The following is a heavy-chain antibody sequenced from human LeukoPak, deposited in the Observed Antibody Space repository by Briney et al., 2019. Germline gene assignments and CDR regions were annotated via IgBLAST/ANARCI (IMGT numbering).Heavy chain of an antibody. CDR2: LSPKNGDT. D-gene: IGHD6-19*01. V-gene: IGHV1-2*02. CDR1: GYTFTSYY. J-gene: IGHJ5*02. CDR3: TRDEAVYNSVWKQTNWFDP. Sequence: ASVKVSCKASGYTFTSYYMHWVRQAPGQGLEWMGWLSPKNGDTKYAQSFQGRVTMTRDTSINTVYMELRGLRSDDTAVYYCTRDEAVYNSVWKQTNWFDPWGQGTLVTVSS.